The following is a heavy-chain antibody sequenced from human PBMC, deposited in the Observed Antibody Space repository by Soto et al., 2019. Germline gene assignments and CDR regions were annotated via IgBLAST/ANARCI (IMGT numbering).Heavy chain of an antibody. CDR3: ARVYDSSGYYYY. V-gene: IGHV1-69*06. Sequence: ASVKVSCKASGGTFSRYAISWVRQAPGQGLEWMGGIIPIFGTANYAQKFQGRVTITADKSTSTAYMELSSLRSEDTAVYYCARVYDSSGYYYYWGQGTLVTVSS. CDR2: IIPIFGTA. D-gene: IGHD3-22*01. CDR1: GGTFSRYA. J-gene: IGHJ4*02.